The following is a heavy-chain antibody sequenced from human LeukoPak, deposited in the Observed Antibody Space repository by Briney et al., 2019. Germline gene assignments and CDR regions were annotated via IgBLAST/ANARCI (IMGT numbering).Heavy chain of an antibody. D-gene: IGHD6-13*01. CDR1: GFTFSSYA. J-gene: IGHJ4*02. CDR2: ISSNGGST. CDR3: ARDHEQLVLDY. V-gene: IGHV3-64*01. Sequence: PGGSLRLSCAASGFTFSSYAMHWVRQALGKGLEYVSAISSNGGSTYYANSVKGRFTISRDNSKNTLYLQMGSLRAEDMAVYYCARDHEQLVLDYWGQGTLVTVSS.